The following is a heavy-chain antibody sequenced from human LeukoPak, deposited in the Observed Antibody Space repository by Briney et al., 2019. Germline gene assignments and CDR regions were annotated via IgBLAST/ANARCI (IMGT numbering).Heavy chain of an antibody. CDR2: IYPGDSDT. CDR1: RYSFTSYW. Sequence: GESLKISCKGSRYSFTSYWIGWVRQMPGKGLEWMGIIYPGDSDTRYSPSFQGQVTISADKSISTAYLQWSSLKASDTAMYYCARGASGGYLAYYFDYWGQGTLVTVSS. D-gene: IGHD3-22*01. J-gene: IGHJ4*02. CDR3: ARGASGGYLAYYFDY. V-gene: IGHV5-51*01.